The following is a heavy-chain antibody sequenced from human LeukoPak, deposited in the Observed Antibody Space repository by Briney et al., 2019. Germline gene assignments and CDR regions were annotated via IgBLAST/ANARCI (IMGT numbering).Heavy chain of an antibody. V-gene: IGHV3-11*01. Sequence: PGGFLRLSCAASGFTFSDYYMSWIRQAPGKGLEWVSYISSSGSTIYYADSVKGRFTISRDNAKNSLYLQMNSLRAEDTAVYYCARSSGSYLAYFDYWGQGTLVTVSS. CDR3: ARSSGSYLAYFDY. CDR1: GFTFSDYY. D-gene: IGHD1-26*01. J-gene: IGHJ4*02. CDR2: ISSSGSTI.